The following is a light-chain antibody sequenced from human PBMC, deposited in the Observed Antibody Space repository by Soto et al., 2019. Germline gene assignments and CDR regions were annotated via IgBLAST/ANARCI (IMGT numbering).Light chain of an antibody. CDR2: GAS. CDR3: QQYKNWPPLT. CDR1: ENVNSN. Sequence: EILMTQSPATLSVSPGERATLSCRASENVNSNVGWYQRKPGQAPRLLIYGASSRATGIPARFSGSGSGTEFTLTISSLQSEDFAVYYCQQYKNWPPLTFGGGTKVEIK. J-gene: IGKJ4*01. V-gene: IGKV3-15*01.